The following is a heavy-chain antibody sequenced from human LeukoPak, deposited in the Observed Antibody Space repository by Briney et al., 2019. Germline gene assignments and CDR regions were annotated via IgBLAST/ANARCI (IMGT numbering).Heavy chain of an antibody. D-gene: IGHD2-21*01. V-gene: IGHV4-39*01. CDR2: VSYSGST. Sequence: SQTLSLTCTVSGGSISSSSYYWDWLRQPPGKGLERNGSVSYSGSTYYNPSLKRRVSISVDTSKNQFSLNLSSVTAADTAVYSCARRRGGEDYFDSWGQGTLVTVSS. CDR3: ARRRGGEDYFDS. CDR1: GGSISSSSYY. J-gene: IGHJ4*02.